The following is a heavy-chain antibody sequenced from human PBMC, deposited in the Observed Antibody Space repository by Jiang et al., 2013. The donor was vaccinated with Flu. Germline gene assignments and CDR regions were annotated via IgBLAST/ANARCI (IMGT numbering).Heavy chain of an antibody. J-gene: IGHJ4*02. CDR3: ARQPDPKPRKAGMAHFDY. CDR1: GFTFSSYW. Sequence: PGGSLRLSCAASGFTFSSYWMSWVRQAPGKGLEWVANIKQDGSEKYYVDSVKGRFTISRDNAKNSLYLQMNSLRAEDTAVYYCARQPDPKPRKAGMAHFDYWGQGTLVTVSS. D-gene: IGHD6-13*01. CDR2: IKQDGSEK. V-gene: IGHV3-7*01.